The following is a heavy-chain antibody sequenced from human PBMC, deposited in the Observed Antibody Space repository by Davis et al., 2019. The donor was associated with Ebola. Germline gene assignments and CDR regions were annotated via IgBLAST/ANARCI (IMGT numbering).Heavy chain of an antibody. Sequence: GGSLRLSCAASGFTFSSYGMHWVRQAPGKGLEWVAVIWYDGSNKYYADSMKGRFTISRDNSKNTLYLQMNSLRAEDTAVYYCARTFCSGGSCYYYYGMDVWGQGTTVTVSS. CDR3: ARTFCSGGSCYYYYGMDV. V-gene: IGHV3-33*01. D-gene: IGHD2-15*01. J-gene: IGHJ6*02. CDR2: IWYDGSNK. CDR1: GFTFSSYG.